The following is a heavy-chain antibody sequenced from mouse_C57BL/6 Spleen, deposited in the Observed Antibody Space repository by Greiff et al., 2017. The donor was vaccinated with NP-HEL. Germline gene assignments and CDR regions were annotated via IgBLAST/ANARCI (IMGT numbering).Heavy chain of an antibody. CDR2: IYPGSGNT. CDR3: ARSHYGFTWFAY. V-gene: IGHV1-66*01. J-gene: IGHJ3*01. D-gene: IGHD2-2*01. Sequence: VKLVESGPELVKPGASVKISCKASGYSFTSYYIHWVKQRPGQGLEWIGWIYPGSGNTKYNEKFKGKATLTADTSSSTAYMHLSSLTSEDSAVYYCARSHYGFTWFAYWGQGTLVTVSA. CDR1: GYSFTSYY.